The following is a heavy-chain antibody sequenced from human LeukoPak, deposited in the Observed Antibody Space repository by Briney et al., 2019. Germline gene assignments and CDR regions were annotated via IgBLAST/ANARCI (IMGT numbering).Heavy chain of an antibody. CDR3: ARSQGSGWYRVFTDAFDI. V-gene: IGHV4-59*01. J-gene: IGHJ3*02. Sequence: NASETLSLTCTVSGGSISSYYWSWIRQPPGKGLEWIGYIYYSGSTNYNPSLKSRVTISVDTSKNQFSLKLSSVTAADTAVYYCARSQGSGWYRVFTDAFDIWGQGTMVTVSS. CDR2: IYYSGST. D-gene: IGHD6-19*01. CDR1: GGSISSYY.